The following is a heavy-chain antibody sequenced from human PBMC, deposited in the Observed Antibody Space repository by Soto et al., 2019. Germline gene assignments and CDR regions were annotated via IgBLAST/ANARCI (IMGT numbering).Heavy chain of an antibody. CDR2: IYYSGST. Sequence: SETLSLTCTVSGGSISSGGYYWSWIRQHPGKGLEWIGYIYYSGSTYYNPSLKSRVTISVDTSKNQFSLKLSSVTAADTAVYYCARQGYTAVAGTDSHDYWGQGTLVTVSS. J-gene: IGHJ4*02. D-gene: IGHD6-19*01. CDR1: GGSISSGGYY. CDR3: ARQGYTAVAGTDSHDY. V-gene: IGHV4-31*03.